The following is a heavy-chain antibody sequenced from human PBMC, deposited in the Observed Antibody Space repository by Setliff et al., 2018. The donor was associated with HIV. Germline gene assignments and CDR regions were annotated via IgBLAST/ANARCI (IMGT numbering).Heavy chain of an antibody. J-gene: IGHJ4*02. CDR2: IHTSGST. Sequence: SETLSLTCTVSGGSISSGSYYWTWIRQPAGKGLEWIGHIHTSGSTDYNPSLKSRVTISVDTSKNQFSLNLNSVTAADTAVYYCARAISAAGIAPFDFWGQGTLVTVSS. CDR1: GGSISSGSYY. V-gene: IGHV4-61*09. CDR3: ARAISAAGIAPFDF. D-gene: IGHD6-13*01.